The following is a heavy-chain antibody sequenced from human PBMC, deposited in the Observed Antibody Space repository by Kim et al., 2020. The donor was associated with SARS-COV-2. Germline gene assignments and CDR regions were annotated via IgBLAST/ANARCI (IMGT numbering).Heavy chain of an antibody. D-gene: IGHD3-3*01. V-gene: IGHV4-34*01. CDR3: ARGRAGVVPSPIMRLGPYYDYYAMDV. CDR1: VGSFSGYH. CDR2: INHSGAT. J-gene: IGHJ6*02. Sequence: SETLSLRFAVYVGSFSGYHWSWIRQPPGKGLEWIGEINHSGATNYNPSLKSRVVISVDPSKNQFSLKLTSVTAADTAVYFCARGRAGVVPSPIMRLGPYYDYYAMDVWGQGTTVIVSS.